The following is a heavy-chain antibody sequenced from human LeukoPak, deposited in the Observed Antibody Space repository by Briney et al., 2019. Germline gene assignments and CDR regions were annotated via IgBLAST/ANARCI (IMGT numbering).Heavy chain of an antibody. D-gene: IGHD3-9*01. CDR2: ISSSSSYI. CDR1: GFTFSSYS. V-gene: IGHV3-21*01. CDR3: ARDSRFDVSWFDP. J-gene: IGHJ5*02. Sequence: GGSLRLSCAASGFTFSSYSMNWVRQAPGKGLEWVSSISSSSSYIYYADSVKGRFTISRDNAKNSLYLQMNSLRAEDTAVYYCARDSRFDVSWFDPWGQGTLVTVSS.